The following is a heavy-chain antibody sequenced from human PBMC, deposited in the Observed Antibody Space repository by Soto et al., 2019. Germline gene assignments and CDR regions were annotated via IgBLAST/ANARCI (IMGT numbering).Heavy chain of an antibody. CDR1: GFTLSSYA. CDR3: ARDIWAVAGKILAY. D-gene: IGHD6-19*01. CDR2: ISYDGSNK. Sequence: PGGSLRLSCAASGFTLSSYAMHWVRQAPGKGLEWVAVISYDGSNKYYADSVKGRFTISRDNSKNTLYLQMNSLRAEDTAVYYCARDIWAVAGKILAYWGQGTLVTVSS. V-gene: IGHV3-30-3*01. J-gene: IGHJ4*02.